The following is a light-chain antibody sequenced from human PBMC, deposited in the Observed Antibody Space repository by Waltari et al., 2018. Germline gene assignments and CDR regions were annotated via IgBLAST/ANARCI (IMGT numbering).Light chain of an antibody. CDR1: SSDIGAYNY. V-gene: IGLV2-14*03. CDR3: NSYTRSSTLV. CDR2: DVN. J-gene: IGLJ2*01. Sequence: QSALTQPASVSGSPGQSITISCAGTSSDIGAYNYVSWYQQHPGKAPKLMIYDVNNRPSGVSNRFSGAKSGNTASLTISGLQADDEADYYCNSYTRSSTLVCGGGTKLTVL.